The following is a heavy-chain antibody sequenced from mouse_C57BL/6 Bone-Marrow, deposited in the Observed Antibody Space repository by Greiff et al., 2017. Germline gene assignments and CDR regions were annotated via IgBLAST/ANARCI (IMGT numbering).Heavy chain of an antibody. Sequence: EVKLVESGGDLVKPGGSLKLSCAASGFTFSSYGMSWVRQTPDKRLEWVATISSGGSYTYYPDSVKGRFTISRDNAKNTLYLQMSRLKSEDTAMYYCARTITTVVVSYWYFDVWGTGTTVTVSS. D-gene: IGHD1-1*01. J-gene: IGHJ1*03. CDR1: GFTFSSYG. V-gene: IGHV5-6*01. CDR3: ARTITTVVVSYWYFDV. CDR2: ISSGGSYT.